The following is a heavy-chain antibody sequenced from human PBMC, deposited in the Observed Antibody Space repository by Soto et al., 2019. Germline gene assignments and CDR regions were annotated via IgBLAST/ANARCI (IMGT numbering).Heavy chain of an antibody. CDR3: ARDGHTAMAYYYGMDV. D-gene: IGHD5-18*01. CDR1: GFTFSSYG. V-gene: IGHV3-33*01. J-gene: IGHJ6*02. CDR2: IWYDGSNK. Sequence: PGGSLRLSCAASGFTFSSYGMHCVRQAPGKGLEWVAVIWYDGSNKYYANSVKGRFTISRDNSKNTLYLQMNSLRAEDTAVYYCARDGHTAMAYYYGMDVWGQGTTVTVSS.